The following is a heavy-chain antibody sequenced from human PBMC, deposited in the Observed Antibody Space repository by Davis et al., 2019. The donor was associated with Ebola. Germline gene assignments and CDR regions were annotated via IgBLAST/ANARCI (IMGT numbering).Heavy chain of an antibody. CDR1: GFSFDDYA. J-gene: IGHJ4*02. V-gene: IGHV3-9*01. CDR2: ISWNSGTI. CDR3: AREGGLGDY. Sequence: SLKISCAASGFSFDDYAMHWVRQAPGKGLEWVSGISWNSGTIGYADSVKGRFTISRDNARNSLYLQMNSLRVDDTALYYCAREGGLGDYWGQGTRVIVSS.